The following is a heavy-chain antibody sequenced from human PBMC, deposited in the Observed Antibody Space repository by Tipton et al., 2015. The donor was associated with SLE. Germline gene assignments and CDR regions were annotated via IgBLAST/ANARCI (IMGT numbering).Heavy chain of an antibody. CDR3: ARGGGSYYDY. J-gene: IGHJ4*02. V-gene: IGHV4-31*03. CDR2: IFHNGST. D-gene: IGHD1-26*01. CDR1: GVSIRTGGHY. Sequence: TLSLTCTVSGVSIRTGGHYWSWVRQHPGKGLEFIGYIFHNGSTLYNPSLKSRVSMSVASSRKQFSLKLTSVTAADTAVYYCARGGGSYYDYWGQGTLVTVSS.